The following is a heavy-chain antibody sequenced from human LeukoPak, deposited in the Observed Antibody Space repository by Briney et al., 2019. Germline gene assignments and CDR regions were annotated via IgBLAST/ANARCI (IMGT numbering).Heavy chain of an antibody. CDR1: GFTFSSYE. CDR2: ISSGSTI. J-gene: IGHJ6*04. D-gene: IGHD3-10*02. V-gene: IGHV3-48*03. Sequence: GGSLRLSCAASGFTFSSYEMNWVRQAPGKGLEWVSYISSGSTIYYADSVKGRLTISRDNAKNSLYLQMNSLRAEDTAVYYCAELGITMIGGVWGKGTTVTISS. CDR3: AELGITMIGGV.